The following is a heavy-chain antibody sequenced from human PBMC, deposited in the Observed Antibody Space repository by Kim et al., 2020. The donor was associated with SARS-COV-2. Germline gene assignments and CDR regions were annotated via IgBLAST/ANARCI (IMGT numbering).Heavy chain of an antibody. Sequence: GYAQKFQGRVTLTRNTSISTDYMELSSLRSEDTAVYYCARAGYRRSYFDYWGQGTLVTVSS. J-gene: IGHJ4*02. CDR3: ARAGYRRSYFDY. V-gene: IGHV1-8*01. D-gene: IGHD2-15*01.